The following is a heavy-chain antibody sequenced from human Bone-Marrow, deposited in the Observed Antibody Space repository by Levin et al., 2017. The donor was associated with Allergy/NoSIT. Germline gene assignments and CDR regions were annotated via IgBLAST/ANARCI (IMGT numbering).Heavy chain of an antibody. CDR2: IYSGGST. Sequence: HPGGSLRLSCAASGFSVSNNYMTWVRQAPGKGLEWVSVIYSGGSTYYADSVKGRFTISRDNSKNTLYLQMNSLRAEDTAVYYCARDFRGYYDSSGYSYNWFDPWGQGTLVTVSP. V-gene: IGHV3-66*01. CDR3: ARDFRGYYDSSGYSYNWFDP. CDR1: GFSVSNNY. J-gene: IGHJ5*02. D-gene: IGHD3-22*01.